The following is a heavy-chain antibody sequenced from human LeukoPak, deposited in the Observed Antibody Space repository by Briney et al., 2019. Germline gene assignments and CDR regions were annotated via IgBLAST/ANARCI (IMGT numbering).Heavy chain of an antibody. Sequence: SVKVSCKASGYTFTSYAISWVRQAPGQGLEWMGRIIPILGIANYAQKFQGRVTITADKSTSTAYMELSSLRSEDTAVYYCARDRSSMSSDYWGQGTLVTVSS. V-gene: IGHV1-69*04. J-gene: IGHJ4*02. D-gene: IGHD2/OR15-2a*01. CDR2: IIPILGIA. CDR3: ARDRSSMSSDY. CDR1: GYTFTSYA.